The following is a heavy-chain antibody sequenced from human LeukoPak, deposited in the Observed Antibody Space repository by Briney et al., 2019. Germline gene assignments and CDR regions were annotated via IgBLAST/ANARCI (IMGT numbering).Heavy chain of an antibody. V-gene: IGHV4-4*02. CDR3: ARGGVVPAAITPYYYYGMDV. J-gene: IGHJ6*02. CDR1: GASISSSNW. D-gene: IGHD2-2*01. CDR2: ISPSGST. Sequence: SETLSLTCAVSGASISSSNWWSWVRQPPGKGLEWIGEISPSGSTNYNPSLKSRVTISVDTSKNQFSLKLSSVTAADTAVYYCARGGVVPAAITPYYYYGMDVWGQGTTVTVSS.